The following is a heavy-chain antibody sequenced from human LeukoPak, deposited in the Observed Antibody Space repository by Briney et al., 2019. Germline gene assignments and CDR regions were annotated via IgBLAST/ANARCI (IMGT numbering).Heavy chain of an antibody. D-gene: IGHD2-2*02. CDR3: ARVSCSSTSCYTSGRTYNWFDP. CDR2: INPNSGGT. CDR1: GYTFTGYY. Sequence: ASVKVSCKASGYTFTGYYMHWVRQAPGQGLEWMGRINPNSGGTNYAQKFQGRVTMTRDTSISTACMELSRLRSDDTAVYYCARVSCSSTSCYTSGRTYNWFDPWGQGTLVTVSS. J-gene: IGHJ5*02. V-gene: IGHV1-2*06.